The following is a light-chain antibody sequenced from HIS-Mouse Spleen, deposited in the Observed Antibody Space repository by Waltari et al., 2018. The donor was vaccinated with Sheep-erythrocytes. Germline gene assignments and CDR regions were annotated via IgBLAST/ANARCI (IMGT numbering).Light chain of an antibody. CDR2: DVS. CDR3: CSYAGSYNHV. J-gene: IGLJ1*01. V-gene: IGLV2-11*01. CDR1: SSDVGGYNY. Sequence: LTQPPSVSGSPGQSVTISCTGTSSDVGGYNYVSWYQQPPGKAPKLMIYDVSKRPAGVPDRLSGSKSGNTASLTISGLQAEDEADYYCCSYAGSYNHVFATGTKVTVL.